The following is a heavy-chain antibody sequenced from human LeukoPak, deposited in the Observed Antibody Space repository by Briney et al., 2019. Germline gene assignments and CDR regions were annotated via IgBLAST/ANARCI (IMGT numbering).Heavy chain of an antibody. CDR3: ARGGGPDTAMNLDY. J-gene: IGHJ4*02. CDR2: ISYDGSNK. Sequence: GGSLRLSCAASGFTFSRFAMHWVRQAPDKGREWVAVISYDGSNKYYADSVKGRFTISRDNSKNTVFLQMNSLRPEDTAVYYCARGGGPDTAMNLDYWGQGTLVTVSS. V-gene: IGHV3-30*04. D-gene: IGHD5-18*01. CDR1: GFTFSRFA.